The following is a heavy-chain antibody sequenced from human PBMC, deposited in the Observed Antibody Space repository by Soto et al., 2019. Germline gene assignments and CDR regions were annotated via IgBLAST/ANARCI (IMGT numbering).Heavy chain of an antibody. CDR3: AKEGSVGWSFDY. J-gene: IGHJ4*02. CDR2: ISGSGDST. V-gene: IGHV3-23*01. D-gene: IGHD6-19*01. CDR1: GFTFSTYA. Sequence: EVPLLESGGGLVQPGGSLRLSCAASGFTFSTYAMNWVRQAPGKGLEWVSGISGSGDSTYYADSVKGRFTVSRDNSKNPLYLQMNGLRAENTAVFYGAKEGSVGWSFDYGGQGTLFTVSS.